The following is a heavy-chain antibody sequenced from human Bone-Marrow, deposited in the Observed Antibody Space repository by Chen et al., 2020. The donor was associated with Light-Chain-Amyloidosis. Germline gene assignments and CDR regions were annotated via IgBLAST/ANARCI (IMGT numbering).Heavy chain of an antibody. CDR2: ISSSGGST. CDR3: AKWGPYYYDSSGYYDTDAFDI. V-gene: IGHV3-23*04. J-gene: IGHJ3*02. CDR1: GFTFSSYA. D-gene: IGHD3-22*01. Sequence: EVQLVESGGGLVQPGGSLRLTCGASGFTFSSYAMSWVRQAPGKGLEWVSAISSSGGSTYYADSVKGRFTISRDNSKNTLYLQMNSLRAEDTAVYYCAKWGPYYYDSSGYYDTDAFDIWGQGTMVTVSS.